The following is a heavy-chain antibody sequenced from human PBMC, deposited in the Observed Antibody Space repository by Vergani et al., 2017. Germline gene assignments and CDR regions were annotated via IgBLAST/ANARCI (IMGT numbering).Heavy chain of an antibody. CDR3: AGENDAFDI. V-gene: IGHV4-39*02. CDR2: IYYSGST. CDR1: GGSISSSRYY. J-gene: IGHJ3*02. Sequence: QLQLQESGPGLVKPSETLSLTCTVSGGSISSSRYYWGWIRQPPGKGLEWLGSIYYSGSTYCNPSLKSRVTIAVVTSKNQCSLKLSSVTAADTAVYYCAGENDAFDIWGQGTMVTVSS.